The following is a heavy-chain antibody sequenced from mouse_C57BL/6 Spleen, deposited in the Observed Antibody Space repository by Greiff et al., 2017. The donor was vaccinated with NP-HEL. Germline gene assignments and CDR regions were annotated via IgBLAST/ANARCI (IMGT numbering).Heavy chain of an antibody. V-gene: IGHV1-81*01. D-gene: IGHD3-1*01. J-gene: IGHJ4*01. Sequence: VQRVESGAELARPGASVKLSCKASGYTFTSYGISWVKQRTGQGLEWIGEIYPRSGNTYYNEKFKGKATLTADKSSSTAYMELRSLTSEDSAVYFCARSGGGYAMDYWGQGTSVTVSS. CDR3: ARSGGGYAMDY. CDR1: GYTFTSYG. CDR2: IYPRSGNT.